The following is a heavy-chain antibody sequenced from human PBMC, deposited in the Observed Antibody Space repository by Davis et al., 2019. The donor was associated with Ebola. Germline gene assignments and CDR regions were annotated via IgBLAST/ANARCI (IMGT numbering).Heavy chain of an antibody. CDR3: ARVRWTPNWFDP. V-gene: IGHV4-39*01. J-gene: IGHJ5*02. Sequence: SETLSLTCTVSGGSISSSSYYWGWIRQPPGKGLEWIGSIYYSGSTYYNPSLKSRVTISVDTSKNQFSLKLSSVTAADTAMYYCARVRWTPNWFDPWGQGTLVTVSS. CDR2: IYYSGST. D-gene: IGHD4-23*01. CDR1: GGSISSSSYY.